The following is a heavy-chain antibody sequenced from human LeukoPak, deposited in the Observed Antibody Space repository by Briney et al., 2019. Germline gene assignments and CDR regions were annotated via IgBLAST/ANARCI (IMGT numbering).Heavy chain of an antibody. CDR1: GGSISSSNW. CDR3: ASLRTYYYDSSGYYYGNWFDP. V-gene: IGHV4-4*02. D-gene: IGHD3-22*01. CDR2: IYHSGST. J-gene: IGHJ5*02. Sequence: SGTLSLTCAVSGGSISSSNWWSWVRQPPGKGLEWIGEIYHSGSTNYNPSLKSRVTISVDTSKNQFSLKLSSVTAADTAVYYCASLRTYYYDSSGYYYGNWFDPWGQGTLVTVSS.